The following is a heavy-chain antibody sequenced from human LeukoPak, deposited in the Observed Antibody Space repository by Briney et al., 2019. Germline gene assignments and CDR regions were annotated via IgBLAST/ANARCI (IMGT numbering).Heavy chain of an antibody. CDR3: ARGRPLVDY. J-gene: IGHJ4*02. CDR1: GGSFSGYY. V-gene: IGHV4-34*01. CDR2: INHSGST. Sequence: SETLSLTCAVYGGSFSGYYWSWIRQPPGKGLEWIGEINHSGSTNYNPSLKSRVTISVDTSKNQFSLKLSSVTAADTAVYYCARGRPLVDYWGQGTLVTVSS.